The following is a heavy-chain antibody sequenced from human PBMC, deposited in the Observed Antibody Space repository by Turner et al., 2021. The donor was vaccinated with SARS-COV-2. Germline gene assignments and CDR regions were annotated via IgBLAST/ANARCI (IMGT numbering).Heavy chain of an antibody. D-gene: IGHD3-3*01. J-gene: IGHJ4*02. CDR1: GGSFSGHI. CDR3: ARLVVVRAGVFIIRPYRRGYFDS. V-gene: IGHV4-34*01. CDR2: INHIGET. Sequence: QVQLQQWGAGLLKPSETLSLTCAVYGGSFSGHIWSWIRQSPGRGLGWIGDINHIGETNYNQTLKSRVTTSVDMSKNQFAQRLASVTAADTAVYFCARLVVVRAGVFIIRPYRRGYFDSWGQGTLVTVSS.